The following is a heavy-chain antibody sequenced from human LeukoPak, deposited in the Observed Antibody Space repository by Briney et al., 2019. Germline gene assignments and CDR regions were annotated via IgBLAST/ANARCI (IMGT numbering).Heavy chain of an antibody. CDR2: TKEDGSEK. Sequence: AGSLRLSCAASGFTCSTYWMTWVRQAPGQGLEGVANTKEDGSEKNYVDSVKGRFTIARDNAKTSLNLQMNSLRAEDTAVYYCGRIRMDTWYRPFVIWGQGTMVTVSS. CDR1: GFTCSTYW. V-gene: IGHV3-7*01. CDR3: GRIRMDTWYRPFVI. J-gene: IGHJ3*02. D-gene: IGHD5-18*01.